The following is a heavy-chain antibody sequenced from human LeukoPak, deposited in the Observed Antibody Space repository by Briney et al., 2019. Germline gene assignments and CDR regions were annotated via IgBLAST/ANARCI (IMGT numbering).Heavy chain of an antibody. D-gene: IGHD1-26*01. CDR2: VYTSGST. CDR3: ARDVGTYPYIFDY. V-gene: IGHV4-4*07. J-gene: IGHJ4*02. Sequence: SETLSLTCNVSGDSINNYYWSWIRQPAGKGLEWIGRVYTSGSTNYNPSLKSRVTMSVDTSKNQFSLNLASVTAADTAVYYCARDVGTYPYIFDYWGQGILVTVSS. CDR1: GDSINNYY.